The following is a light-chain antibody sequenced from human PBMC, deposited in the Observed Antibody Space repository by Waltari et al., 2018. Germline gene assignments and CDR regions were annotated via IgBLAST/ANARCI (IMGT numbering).Light chain of an antibody. Sequence: QSVLTQPPSASGTPGQRVTISCSGSNFNIGSNSVCWFQQLPGTAPKLLIYGNVRRPPGVPDRSPGSKAGASASLGISGIQSDDEADYSWATWERSQRVCGTGTKVTVL. CDR1: NFNIGSNS. CDR2: GNV. V-gene: IGLV1-44*01. CDR3: ATWERSQRV. J-gene: IGLJ1*01.